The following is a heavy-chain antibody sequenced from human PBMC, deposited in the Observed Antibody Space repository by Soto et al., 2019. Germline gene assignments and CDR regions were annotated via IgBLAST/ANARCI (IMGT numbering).Heavy chain of an antibody. CDR1: GFTFSSYA. CDR3: ARSNYYYYMDV. J-gene: IGHJ6*03. V-gene: IGHV3-64*01. Sequence: EVQLVESGGGLVQPGGSLRLSCAASGFTFSSYAMHWVRQAPGKGLEYVSAISSNGGSTYYANSVKGRFTISRDNSKNTRYLQMGSLRAEDMAVYYCARSNYYYYMDVWGKGTTVTVSS. CDR2: ISSNGGST.